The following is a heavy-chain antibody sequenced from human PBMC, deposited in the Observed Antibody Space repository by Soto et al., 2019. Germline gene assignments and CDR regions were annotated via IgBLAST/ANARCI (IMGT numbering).Heavy chain of an antibody. D-gene: IGHD1-26*01. Sequence: ASVKVSCKASGGTFSSYAISWVRQAPGQGLEWMGGIIPIFGTANYAQKFQGRVTITADESTSTAYMELSSLRSEDTAVYYCASNKDRGRWLQSADWAYYYYGMDVWGQGTTVTVSS. CDR1: GGTFSSYA. CDR3: ASNKDRGRWLQSADWAYYYYGMDV. J-gene: IGHJ6*02. V-gene: IGHV1-69*13. CDR2: IIPIFGTA.